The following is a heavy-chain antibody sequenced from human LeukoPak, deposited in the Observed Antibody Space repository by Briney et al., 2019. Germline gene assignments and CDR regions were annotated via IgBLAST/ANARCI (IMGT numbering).Heavy chain of an antibody. V-gene: IGHV3-11*01. CDR2: ISSSGSTI. J-gene: IGHJ4*02. Sequence: GGSLRLSCAASGFTFSDYYMSRIRQAPGKGLEWVSYISSSGSTIYYADSVKGRFTISRDNAKNSLYLQMNSLRAEDTAVYYCAKDSTIYGSGDFDYWGQGTLVTVSS. D-gene: IGHD3-10*01. CDR1: GFTFSDYY. CDR3: AKDSTIYGSGDFDY.